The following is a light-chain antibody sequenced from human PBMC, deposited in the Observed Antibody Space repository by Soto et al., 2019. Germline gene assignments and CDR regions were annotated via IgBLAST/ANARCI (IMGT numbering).Light chain of an antibody. Sequence: DIVLTQSPGTLSVSPGERATLSCRASQSVRSSYLAWYQQKPGQAPRLLIYGASSRATGIPERFSGSGSGTDFTLTISRLEPEDFATYYCQQYGSSPFTFGPGTKVDIK. J-gene: IGKJ3*01. V-gene: IGKV3-20*01. CDR1: QSVRSSY. CDR3: QQYGSSPFT. CDR2: GAS.